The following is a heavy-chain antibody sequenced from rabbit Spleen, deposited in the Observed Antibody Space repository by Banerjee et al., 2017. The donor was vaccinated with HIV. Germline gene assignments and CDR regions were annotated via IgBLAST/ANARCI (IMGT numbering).Heavy chain of an antibody. Sequence: QEQLEESGGDLVKPGASLTLTCKASGLDFTARYWICWVRQAPGKGLEWIACIDVAKSGSTYYASCAKGRFTVSKTSSATVTLQMTSLTAADTATYFCGRDPAGREDFNLWGPGTLVTVS. V-gene: IGHV1S45*01. CDR2: IDVAKSGST. J-gene: IGHJ4*01. CDR3: GRDPAGREDFNL. CDR1: GLDFTARYW. D-gene: IGHD4-2*01.